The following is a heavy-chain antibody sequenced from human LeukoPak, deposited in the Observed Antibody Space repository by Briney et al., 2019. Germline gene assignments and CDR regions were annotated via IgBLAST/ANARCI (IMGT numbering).Heavy chain of an antibody. CDR3: AKHMKQWLVSDAFDI. CDR1: GFTFSSYW. Sequence: SLRLSCAASGFTFSSYWMSWVRQAPGKGLEWVSGISWNSGSIGYADSVKGRFTISRDNAKNSLYLQMNSLKPEDTALYYCAKHMKQWLVSDAFDIWGQGTMVTVSS. CDR2: ISWNSGSI. D-gene: IGHD6-19*01. J-gene: IGHJ3*02. V-gene: IGHV3-9*01.